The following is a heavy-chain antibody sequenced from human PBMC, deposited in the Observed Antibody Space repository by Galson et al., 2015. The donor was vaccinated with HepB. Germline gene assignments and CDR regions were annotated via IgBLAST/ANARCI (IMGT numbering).Heavy chain of an antibody. Sequence: SLRLSCAASGFTFSGSAVHWVRQASGKGLEWVGRIRSKANSYATAYAASVEGRFTISRDDSKNTAYLQMNSLKTEDTAVYYCTRSAGAFGVVIEDYWDQGTLVTVSS. J-gene: IGHJ4*02. D-gene: IGHD3-3*01. V-gene: IGHV3-73*01. CDR2: IRSKANSYAT. CDR1: GFTFSGSA. CDR3: TRSAGAFGVVIEDY.